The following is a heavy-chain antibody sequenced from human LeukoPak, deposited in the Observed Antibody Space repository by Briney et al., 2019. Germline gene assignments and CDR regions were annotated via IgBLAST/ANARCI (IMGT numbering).Heavy chain of an antibody. CDR1: GFTFSSYE. Sequence: PGGSLRLSCAASGFTFSSYEMNWVRQAPGKGLEWVSYISSSGSTIYYADSVKGRFTISRDNAKNSLYLQMNNLRADDTAVYYCAAPSDSRNFFDYWGQGTLVTVSS. J-gene: IGHJ4*02. CDR2: ISSSGSTI. V-gene: IGHV3-48*03. CDR3: AAPSDSRNFFDY.